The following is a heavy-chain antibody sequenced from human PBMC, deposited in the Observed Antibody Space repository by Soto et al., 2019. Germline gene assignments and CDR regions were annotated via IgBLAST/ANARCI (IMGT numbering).Heavy chain of an antibody. CDR1: GFTFSNYA. V-gene: IGHV3-30-3*01. Sequence: GGSLRLSCAASGFTFSNYAMYWVRQAPGKGLEWVALISYDGGNKYYADSVKGRFTISRDNSKNTLYLQMNSLRAEDTAVYYCARDSWAFDYWGQGTLVTVSS. CDR2: ISYDGGNK. CDR3: ARDSWAFDY. J-gene: IGHJ4*02. D-gene: IGHD2-15*01.